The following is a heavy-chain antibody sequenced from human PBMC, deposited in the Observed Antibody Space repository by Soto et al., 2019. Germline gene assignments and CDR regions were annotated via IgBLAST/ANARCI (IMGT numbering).Heavy chain of an antibody. CDR1: GDTFTSYA. CDR3: ARDRYSSSWYVGAFDY. J-gene: IGHJ4*02. Sequence: ASVKVSCKASGDTFTSYAIYWVRRTPGQRLEWMGWINAGNGNTRYSQKFQDRVTITRDTSASTVYMELSSLRSEDTAVYYCARDRYSSSWYVGAFDYWGQGTLVTVSS. V-gene: IGHV1-3*01. D-gene: IGHD6-13*01. CDR2: INAGNGNT.